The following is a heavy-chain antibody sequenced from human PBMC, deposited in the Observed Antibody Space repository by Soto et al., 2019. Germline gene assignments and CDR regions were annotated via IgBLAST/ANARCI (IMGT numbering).Heavy chain of an antibody. Sequence: GAPVNVSCKASGYTFTGYYMHWVRQAPGQGLEWMGWINPNSGGTNYAQKFQGRVTMTRDTSISTAYMELSRLRSDDTAVYYCARGLSIVVVPAATPFDPWGQGTLVTVSS. V-gene: IGHV1-2*02. D-gene: IGHD2-2*01. J-gene: IGHJ5*02. CDR2: INPNSGGT. CDR3: ARGLSIVVVPAATPFDP. CDR1: GYTFTGYY.